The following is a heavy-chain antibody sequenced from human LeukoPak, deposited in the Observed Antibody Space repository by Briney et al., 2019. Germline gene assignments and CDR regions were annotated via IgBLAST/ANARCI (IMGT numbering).Heavy chain of an antibody. V-gene: IGHV4-59*12. CDR2: IYYSGST. Sequence: SETLSLTCTVSGGSISSYYWSWIRQPPGKGLEWIGYIYYSGSTNYNPSLKSRVTISVDTSKNQFSLKLSSVTAADTAVYYCARPPVRHPPVVRGVANGGHYYMDVWGKGTTVTISS. J-gene: IGHJ6*03. D-gene: IGHD3-10*01. CDR3: ARPPVRHPPVVRGVANGGHYYMDV. CDR1: GGSISSYY.